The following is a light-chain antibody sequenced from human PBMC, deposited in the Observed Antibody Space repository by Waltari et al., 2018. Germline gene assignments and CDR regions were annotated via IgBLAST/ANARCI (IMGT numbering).Light chain of an antibody. J-gene: IGLJ3*02. CDR2: DVS. CDR3: SSYITTNTLER. Sequence: QSALTQPASVSGSPGQSITISCTGTSSHVGTYNYVSWYQQHPGKAPKLLIYDVSYRPSWVSYRFSGSKSGNTASLTISALQAEDEADYYCSSYITTNTLERFGGGTSLTVL. CDR1: SSHVGTYNY. V-gene: IGLV2-14*03.